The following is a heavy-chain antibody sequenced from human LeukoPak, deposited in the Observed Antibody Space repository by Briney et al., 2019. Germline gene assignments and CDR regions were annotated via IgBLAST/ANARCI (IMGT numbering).Heavy chain of an antibody. V-gene: IGHV4-59*01. J-gene: IGHJ4*02. CDR2: IYYSGST. D-gene: IGHD5-12*01. Sequence: SETLSLTCTVSGGSISSYYWSWIRQPPGKGLEWIGYIYYSGSTNYNPSLKSRVTISVDTSKNQFSLKLSSVTAADTAVYYCARVKRGYSGYERYYFDYWGQGTLVTVSS. CDR1: GGSISSYY. CDR3: ARVKRGYSGYERYYFDY.